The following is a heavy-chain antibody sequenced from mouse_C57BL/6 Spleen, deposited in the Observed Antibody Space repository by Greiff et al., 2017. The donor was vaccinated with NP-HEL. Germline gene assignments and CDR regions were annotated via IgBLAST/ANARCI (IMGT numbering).Heavy chain of an antibody. CDR1: GYTFTDYE. V-gene: IGHV1-15*01. CDR3: TRTGTVNYFDY. Sequence: VQLQQSGAELVRPGASVTLACKASGYTFTDYEMHWVKQTPVHGLEWIGAIDPETGGTAYNQKFKGKAILTADKSSSTAYMELRSLTSEDSAVYYCTRTGTVNYFDYWGQGTTLTVSS. CDR2: IDPETGGT. D-gene: IGHD4-1*01. J-gene: IGHJ2*01.